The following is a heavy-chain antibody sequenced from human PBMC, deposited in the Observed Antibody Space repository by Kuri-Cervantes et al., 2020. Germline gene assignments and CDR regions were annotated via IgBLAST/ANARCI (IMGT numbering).Heavy chain of an antibody. V-gene: IGHV3-23*01. CDR2: ISGSGGST. Sequence: GESLKISCAASGFTFSSYAMSWVRQAPGKGLEWVSAISGSGGSTYYADSVKGRFTISRDNSKNTLYPQMNSLRAEDTAVYYCAKGEDTAMVQGHGMDVWGQGTTVTVSS. D-gene: IGHD5-18*01. CDR3: AKGEDTAMVQGHGMDV. J-gene: IGHJ6*02. CDR1: GFTFSSYA.